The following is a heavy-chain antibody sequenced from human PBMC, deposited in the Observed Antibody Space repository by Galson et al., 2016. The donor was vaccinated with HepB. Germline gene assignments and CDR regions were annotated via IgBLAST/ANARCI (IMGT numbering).Heavy chain of an antibody. CDR3: ARMRREGANYGDYYFDH. CDR1: GFSLTTRGMC. J-gene: IGHJ4*02. CDR2: VDWDDDK. Sequence: PALVKPTQTLTLTCTFSGFSLTTRGMCVNWFRQPPGKALEWVARVDWDDDKYYRTSLKTRLTISKDTSKNQVVLTMTALNPADTATYFCARMRREGANYGDYYFDHWGQGLLVTVSS. D-gene: IGHD4-17*01. V-gene: IGHV2-70*11.